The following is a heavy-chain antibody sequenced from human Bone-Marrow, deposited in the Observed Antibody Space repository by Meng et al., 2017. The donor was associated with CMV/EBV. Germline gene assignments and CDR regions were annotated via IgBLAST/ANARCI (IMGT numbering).Heavy chain of an antibody. Sequence: ASVKVSCKASGYTFTGYYMHWVRQAPGQGLEWMGWINPNSGGTNYAQKFQGRVTMTRDTSIGTAYMELSRLRSDDTAVYYCARVYYYDSSGLYYWGQGTLVTVSS. CDR2: INPNSGGT. D-gene: IGHD3-22*01. CDR3: ARVYYYDSSGLYY. CDR1: GYTFTGYY. V-gene: IGHV1-2*02. J-gene: IGHJ4*02.